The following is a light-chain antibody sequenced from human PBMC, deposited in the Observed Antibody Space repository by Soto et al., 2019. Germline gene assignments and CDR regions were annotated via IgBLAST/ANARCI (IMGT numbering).Light chain of an antibody. Sequence: EIVLTQSPATLSLSPGERATLSCRASQSVRTYLAWYQVKPGQAPRLLIYDASRRASGVPARFSGSGSGTDFTLTISSLQPEDVATYYCQKCGSAPFTFGGGTKVDIK. V-gene: IGKV3-11*01. CDR2: DAS. CDR3: QKCGSAPFT. J-gene: IGKJ4*01. CDR1: QSVRTY.